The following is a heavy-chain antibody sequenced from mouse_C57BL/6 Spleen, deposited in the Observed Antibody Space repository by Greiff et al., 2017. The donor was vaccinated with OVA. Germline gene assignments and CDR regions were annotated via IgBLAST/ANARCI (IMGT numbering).Heavy chain of an antibody. CDR2: INPGSGGT. V-gene: IGHV1-54*01. J-gene: IGHJ1*03. Sequence: VMLVESGAELVRPGTSVKVSCKASGYAFTNYLIEWVKQRPGQGLEWIGVINPGSGGTNYNEKFKGKATLTADKSSSTAYMQLSSLTSEDSAVYFCAREGDYGWYFDVWGTGTTVTVSS. CDR3: AREGDYGWYFDV. CDR1: GYAFTNYL. D-gene: IGHD2-4*01.